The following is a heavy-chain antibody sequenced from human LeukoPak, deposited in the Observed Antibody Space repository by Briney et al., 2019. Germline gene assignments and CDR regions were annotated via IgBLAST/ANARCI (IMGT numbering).Heavy chain of an antibody. CDR2: INSSSSTI. Sequence: GGSLRLSCAASGFTFSSYSMNWVRQAPGKGLEWVSYINSSSSTIYYVDSVKGRFTISRDKDKNSLYLQMNSLSAEDTAVYYCARGRGDSSGYYAYWGQGTLVTVSS. CDR3: ARGRGDSSGYYAY. J-gene: IGHJ4*02. CDR1: GFTFSSYS. D-gene: IGHD3-22*01. V-gene: IGHV3-48*01.